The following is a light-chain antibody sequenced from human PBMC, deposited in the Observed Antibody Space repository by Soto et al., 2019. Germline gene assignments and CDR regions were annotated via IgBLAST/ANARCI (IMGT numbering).Light chain of an antibody. J-gene: IGKJ4*01. CDR3: HQRGNCPGA. Sequence: EIVLTQSPATLSLSPGERATLSCRASQSVGDYLGWYQQKPGQAPRLLIYDASQRATGVPARFSASGSGPAFTPTSSSQKPEDFAIYYCHQRGNCPGAFGGGTKV. CDR2: DAS. CDR1: QSVGDY. V-gene: IGKV3-11*01.